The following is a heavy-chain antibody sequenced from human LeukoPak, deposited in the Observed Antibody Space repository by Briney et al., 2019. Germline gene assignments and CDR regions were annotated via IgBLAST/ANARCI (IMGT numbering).Heavy chain of an antibody. Sequence: SVKVSCKASGGTFSSYAISWVRQAPGQGLEWMGRIIPILGIANYAQKFQGRVTITADKSTSTAYMELSSLRSEDTAVYYCARDGVGPAAICMYDYWGQGTLVTVSS. CDR2: IIPILGIA. CDR1: GGTFSSYA. V-gene: IGHV1-69*04. J-gene: IGHJ4*02. CDR3: ARDGVGPAAICMYDY. D-gene: IGHD2-2*01.